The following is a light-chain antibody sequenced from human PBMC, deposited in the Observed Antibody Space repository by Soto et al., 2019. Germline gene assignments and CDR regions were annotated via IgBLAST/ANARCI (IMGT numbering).Light chain of an antibody. Sequence: DIQMTQSRSSLSASVGDRVTITCRASQSISSYLNWYQQKPGKAPKLLIYAASSLQSGVPSRFSGSGSGTDFTLTISSLQPEDFATYYCQQSYSTSVTFGQGTKVDIK. CDR1: QSISSY. V-gene: IGKV1-39*01. CDR3: QQSYSTSVT. J-gene: IGKJ1*01. CDR2: AAS.